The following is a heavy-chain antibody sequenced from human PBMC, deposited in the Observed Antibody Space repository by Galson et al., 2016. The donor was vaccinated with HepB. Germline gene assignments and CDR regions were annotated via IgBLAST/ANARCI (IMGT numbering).Heavy chain of an antibody. J-gene: IGHJ4*02. CDR3: ARRSPTGALKY. D-gene: IGHD2-8*02. Sequence: PALVKPTQTLTLTCTFSGFSLTTTGMGVGWIRQPPGKALEWLAVIYWDDDKRYSPPLKRRLTITKHPSKNQVDLTVTNLDPVDSATYFCARRSPTGALKYWGQGTPVTVSS. CDR2: IYWDDDK. V-gene: IGHV2-5*08. CDR1: GFSLTTTGMG.